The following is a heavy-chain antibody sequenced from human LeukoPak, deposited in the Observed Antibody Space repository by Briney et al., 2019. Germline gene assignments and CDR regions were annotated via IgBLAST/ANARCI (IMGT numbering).Heavy chain of an antibody. CDR3: AREYYDYVWGSYRWDAFDI. V-gene: IGHV3-21*01. Sequence: GGSLRLSCAASGFTFSSYSMNWVRQAPGKGLEWVSSISSSSSYIYYADSVKGRFTISRDNAKNSLYLQMNSLRAKDTAVYYCAREYYDYVWGSYRWDAFDIWGQGTMVTVSS. CDR2: ISSSSSYI. J-gene: IGHJ3*02. D-gene: IGHD3-16*02. CDR1: GFTFSSYS.